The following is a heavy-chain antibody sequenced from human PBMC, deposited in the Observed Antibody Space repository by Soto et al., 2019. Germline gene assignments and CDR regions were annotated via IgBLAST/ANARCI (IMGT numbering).Heavy chain of an antibody. CDR3: AKGDNLGPKTGYAFDP. D-gene: IGHD5-12*01. CDR2: TYFRSKWYN. V-gene: IGHV6-1*01. Sequence: SQPLSFTCAISGYSFSINTASWNWIRQSPSRVLEWLGRTYFRSKWYNDYAVSVKSRIIINPDTSNNQFSLQLNSVTPEDTAVYFCAKGDNLGPKTGYAFDPWGQGIMITVS. J-gene: IGHJ5*02. CDR1: GYSFSINTAS.